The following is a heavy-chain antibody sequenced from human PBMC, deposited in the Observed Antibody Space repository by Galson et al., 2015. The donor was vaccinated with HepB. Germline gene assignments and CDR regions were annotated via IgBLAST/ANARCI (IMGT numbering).Heavy chain of an antibody. CDR2: ISYDGSKK. CDR1: GFTFSSYA. D-gene: IGHD3-3*01. V-gene: IGHV3-30-3*01. J-gene: IGHJ4*02. CDR3: ASSPYDFWSGYFDY. Sequence: SLRLSCAASGFTFSSYAMNWVRQAPGKGLEWVAVISYDGSKKYYADSVKGRFTISRDNSKNTLYLQMNSLRPEDTAVYYCASSPYDFWSGYFDYWGQGTLVTVSS.